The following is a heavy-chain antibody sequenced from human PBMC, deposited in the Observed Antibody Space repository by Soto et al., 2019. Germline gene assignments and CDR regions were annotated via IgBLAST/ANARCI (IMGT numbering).Heavy chain of an antibody. CDR3: ARTKTYYYDSSGYSPRVYFDY. J-gene: IGHJ4*02. CDR1: GGSISSYY. Sequence: SETLSLTCTVSGGSISSYYWSWIRQPPGKGLEWIGYIYYSGSTNYNPSLKSRVTISVDTSKNQFSLKLSSVTAADTAVYYCARTKTYYYDSSGYSPRVYFDYWGQGTLVTVSS. V-gene: IGHV4-59*01. CDR2: IYYSGST. D-gene: IGHD3-22*01.